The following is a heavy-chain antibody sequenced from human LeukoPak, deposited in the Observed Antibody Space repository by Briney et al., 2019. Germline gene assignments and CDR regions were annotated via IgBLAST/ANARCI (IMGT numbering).Heavy chain of an antibody. Sequence: ASVKVSCKASGYTFTGYYMHWVRQAPGQGLEWMGWINPNSGGTNYAQKLQGRVTMTTDTSTSTAYMELRSLRSDDTAVYYCARDLWRYCSGGSCYSIPYFQHWGQGTLVTVSS. D-gene: IGHD2-15*01. J-gene: IGHJ1*01. CDR2: INPNSGGT. CDR1: GYTFTGYY. CDR3: ARDLWRYCSGGSCYSIPYFQH. V-gene: IGHV1-2*02.